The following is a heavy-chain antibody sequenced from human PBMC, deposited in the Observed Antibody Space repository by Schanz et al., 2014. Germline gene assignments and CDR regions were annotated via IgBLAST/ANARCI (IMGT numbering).Heavy chain of an antibody. CDR1: GYTFTSYG. D-gene: IGHD3-9*01. Sequence: QVQLVQSGAEVKKPGASVKVSCKASGYTFTSYGISWVRQAPGQGLEWVGWISVYTGNTKYGQKVQGRVTMTADTSTNTAYMELRSLRSDDTAVYYCSKAEYDILTGSYSRLDPWGQGTLVTGFS. CDR2: ISVYTGNT. CDR3: SKAEYDILTGSYSRLDP. J-gene: IGHJ5*02. V-gene: IGHV1-18*01.